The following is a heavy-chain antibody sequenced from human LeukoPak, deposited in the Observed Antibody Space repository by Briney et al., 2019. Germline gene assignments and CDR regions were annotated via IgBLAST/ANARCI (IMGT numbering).Heavy chain of an antibody. J-gene: IGHJ3*02. CDR1: GGPISSYY. V-gene: IGHV4-59*08. Sequence: TSSETLSLTCSVSGGPISSYYWSWIRQPPGKGREGIGCIFYSGTTNYNPSLKSRVTISVDTSKNQFSLKLTYVTAADRAVYFCARGPYSYGSSGAFDIWGQGTMVSVSS. D-gene: IGHD3-22*01. CDR3: ARGPYSYGSSGAFDI. CDR2: IFYSGTT.